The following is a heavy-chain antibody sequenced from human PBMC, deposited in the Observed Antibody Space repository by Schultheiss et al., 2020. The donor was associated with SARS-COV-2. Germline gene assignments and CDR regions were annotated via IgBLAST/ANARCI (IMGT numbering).Heavy chain of an antibody. V-gene: IGHV3-23*01. Sequence: GGSLRLSCAASGFTLSSYSMSWVRQAPGKGLEWVSAISGSGGSTYYADSVKGRFTISRDNSKNTLYLQMNSLRAEDTAVYYCAKRGLGFHQLLYGDAFDIWGQGTMVTVSS. D-gene: IGHD2-2*02. J-gene: IGHJ3*02. CDR3: AKRGLGFHQLLYGDAFDI. CDR1: GFTLSSYS. CDR2: ISGSGGST.